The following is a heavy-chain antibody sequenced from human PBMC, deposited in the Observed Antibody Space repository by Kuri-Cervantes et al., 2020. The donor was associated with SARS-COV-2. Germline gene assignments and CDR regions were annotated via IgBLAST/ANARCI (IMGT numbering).Heavy chain of an antibody. CDR1: GGSISSGDHY. Sequence: SETLSLTCTVSGGSISSGDHYWSWIRQPAGKGLEWIGYIYYIGSTDYNPSLKSRVTISVDTSKNQFSLKLSSVTAADTAVYYCARDGGVGEAREHYWGQGTLVTVSS. CDR2: IYYIGST. CDR3: ARDGGVGEAREHY. D-gene: IGHD3-10*01. V-gene: IGHV4-30-4*08. J-gene: IGHJ4*02.